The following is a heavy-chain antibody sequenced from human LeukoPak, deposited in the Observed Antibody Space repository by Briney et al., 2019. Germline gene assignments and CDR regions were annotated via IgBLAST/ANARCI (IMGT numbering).Heavy chain of an antibody. D-gene: IGHD4-17*01. V-gene: IGHV4-34*01. CDR3: ARMTTVTPGPLDY. CDR1: GGSFSGYY. J-gene: IGHJ4*02. CDR2: IYHSGST. Sequence: PSETLSLTCGVYGGSFSGYYWTWIRQPPGKGLEWIGEIYHSGSTNYNPSLKSRVTISVDTSKNQFSLKLSSVTAADTAVYYCARMTTVTPGPLDYWGQGILVTVSS.